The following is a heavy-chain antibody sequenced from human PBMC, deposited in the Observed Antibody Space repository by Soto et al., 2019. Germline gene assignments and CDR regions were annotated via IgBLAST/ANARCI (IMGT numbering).Heavy chain of an antibody. CDR2: IYYSGST. D-gene: IGHD3-22*01. CDR1: GGSISSGDYY. J-gene: IGHJ4*02. CDR3: ARAEVKDNYYYDSSGTFDY. V-gene: IGHV4-30-4*01. Sequence: QVQLQESGPGLVKPSQTLSLTCTVSGGSISSGDYYWSWIRQPPGKGLEWIGYIYYSGSTYYNPSLKSRVTISVDTSKNQFSLKLSSVTAADTAVYYCARAEVKDNYYYDSSGTFDYWGQGTLVTVSS.